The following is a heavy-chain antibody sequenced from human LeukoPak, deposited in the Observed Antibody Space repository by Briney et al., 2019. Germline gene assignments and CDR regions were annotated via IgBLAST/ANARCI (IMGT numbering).Heavy chain of an antibody. CDR2: ISAYNGNT. CDR3: ARDDYYDSPNWFDP. CDR1: GYTFTSYG. Sequence: ASVKVSCKASGYTFTSYGISWVRQAPGQGLEWMGWISAYNGNTNYAQKLQGRVTMTTDTSTSTAYMELRSLRSDDTAVYYCARDDYYDSPNWFDPWGQGTLVTVSS. J-gene: IGHJ5*02. D-gene: IGHD3-22*01. V-gene: IGHV1-18*01.